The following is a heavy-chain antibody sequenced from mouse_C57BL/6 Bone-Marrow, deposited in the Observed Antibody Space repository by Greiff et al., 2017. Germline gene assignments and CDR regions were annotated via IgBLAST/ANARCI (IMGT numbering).Heavy chain of an antibody. Sequence: EVKLVESGGGLVKPGGSLKLSCAASGFTFSDYGMHWVRQAPEKGLEWVAYISSGSSTIYYADTVKGRFTISRDNAKNTLCLQMTSLRSEDTAMYYCARASHAYYYAMDYWGQGTSVTVSS. CDR3: ARASHAYYYAMDY. J-gene: IGHJ4*01. CDR2: ISSGSSTI. CDR1: GFTFSDYG. V-gene: IGHV5-17*01.